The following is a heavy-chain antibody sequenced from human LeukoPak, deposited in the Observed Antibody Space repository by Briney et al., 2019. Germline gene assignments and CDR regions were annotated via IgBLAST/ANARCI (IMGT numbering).Heavy chain of an antibody. CDR2: ISSGSSTT. CDR3: ARADGYNRKFDY. D-gene: IGHD5-24*01. V-gene: IGHV3-48*03. CDR1: GFTFSSYE. J-gene: IGHJ4*02. Sequence: PGGSRRLSCAASGFTFSSYEMNWVRQAPGKGLEWVSYISSGSSTTYYADSVKGRFTISRDNAKNSLYLQMNSLRDEDTAVYYCARADGYNRKFDYWGQGTLVTVSS.